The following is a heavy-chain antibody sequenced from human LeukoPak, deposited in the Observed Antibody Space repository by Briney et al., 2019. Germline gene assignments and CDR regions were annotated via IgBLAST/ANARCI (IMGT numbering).Heavy chain of an antibody. Sequence: GRSLRLSCTASGFTFGDYAMSWVRQAPGKGLEWVGFIRSKAYGGTTEYAASVKGGFTISRDDSKSIAYLQMNSLKTEDTAVYYCTREEVQLWLPGDYWGQGTLVTVSS. CDR2: IRSKAYGGTT. V-gene: IGHV3-49*04. J-gene: IGHJ4*02. CDR3: TREEVQLWLPGDY. D-gene: IGHD5-18*01. CDR1: GFTFGDYA.